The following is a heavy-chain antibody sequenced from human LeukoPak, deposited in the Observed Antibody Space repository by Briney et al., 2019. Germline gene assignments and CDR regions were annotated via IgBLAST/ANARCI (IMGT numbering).Heavy chain of an antibody. CDR3: ATKSGWNYFGY. Sequence: PGGSLRLSCAASGFTVSSNYMSWVRQAPGKGLEWVSAIYTGGATYYADSVRGRFTISRDNSKNTLYLQMNSLRAEDTAVYYCATKSGWNYFGYWGQGTLVTVSS. J-gene: IGHJ4*02. CDR2: IYTGGAT. D-gene: IGHD6-19*01. CDR1: GFTVSSNY. V-gene: IGHV3-53*01.